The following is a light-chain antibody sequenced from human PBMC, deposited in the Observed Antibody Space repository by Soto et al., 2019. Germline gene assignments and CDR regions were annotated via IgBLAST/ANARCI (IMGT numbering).Light chain of an antibody. CDR3: CSFALRSTLI. V-gene: IGLV2-23*01. J-gene: IGLJ2*01. CDR2: EGG. CDR1: SSDVENYNL. Sequence: QSALTQPASVSGSPGQSITISCTGTSSDVENYNLVSWYQQYPGKAPKLMIYEGGKRPSGVSNRFSGSKSGNMASLTISGLQAEDEADYYCCSFALRSTLIFGGGTQLTVL.